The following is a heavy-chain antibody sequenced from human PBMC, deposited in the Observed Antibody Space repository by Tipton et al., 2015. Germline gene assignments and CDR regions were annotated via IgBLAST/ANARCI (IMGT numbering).Heavy chain of an antibody. CDR1: GGSISSYY. V-gene: IGHV4-59*01. CDR3: ARGDLIGWDLLYFDY. Sequence: TLSLTCTVSGGSISSYYWSWIRQPPGKGLEWIGYIYYSGSTNYNPSLKSRVTISVDTSKNPFSLKLSSVTAADTAVYYCARGDLIGWDLLYFDYWGQGTLVTVSS. CDR2: IYYSGST. D-gene: IGHD1-26*01. J-gene: IGHJ4*02.